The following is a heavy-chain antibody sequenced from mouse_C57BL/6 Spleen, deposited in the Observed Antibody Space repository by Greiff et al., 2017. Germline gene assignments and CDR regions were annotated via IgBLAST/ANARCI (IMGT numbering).Heavy chain of an antibody. D-gene: IGHD1-3*01. CDR3: GKWGAYYVAMDY. J-gene: IGHJ4*01. CDR1: GFTFSDYG. Sequence: EVQLVESGGGLVKPGGSLKLSCAASGFTFSDYGMHWVRQAPEKGLEWVAYISSGSSTIYYADTVKGRFTISRDNAKNTLFLQMTSLRSEDTAQYYCGKWGAYYVAMDYWGQGTSVTVSS. V-gene: IGHV5-17*01. CDR2: ISSGSSTI.